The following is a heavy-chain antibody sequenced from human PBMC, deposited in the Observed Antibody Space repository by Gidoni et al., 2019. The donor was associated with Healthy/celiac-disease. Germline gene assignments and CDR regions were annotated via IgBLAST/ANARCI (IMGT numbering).Heavy chain of an antibody. Sequence: QVQLVESGGGVVQPGRSLRLSCAAPGFTFSRYGMHWVRQAPGKGLEWVAVISYDGSNKYYADSVKGRFTISRDNSKNTLYLQMNSLRAEDTAVYYCAKDRGGYFDYWGQGTLVTVSS. CDR3: AKDRGGYFDY. CDR2: ISYDGSNK. D-gene: IGHD2-15*01. J-gene: IGHJ4*02. V-gene: IGHV3-30*18. CDR1: GFTFSRYG.